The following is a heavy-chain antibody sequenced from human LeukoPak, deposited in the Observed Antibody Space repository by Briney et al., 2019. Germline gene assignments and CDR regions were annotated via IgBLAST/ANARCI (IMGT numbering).Heavy chain of an antibody. D-gene: IGHD3-22*01. Sequence: PSQTLSLTCAVSGGSISSGGYSWSWIRQPPGKGLEWIGYIYHSGSTYYNPSLKSRVTISVDRSKNQFSLKLSSVTAADTAVYYCARDQRGGYYDSSGYYYEYWGQGTLVTVSS. J-gene: IGHJ4*02. CDR3: ARDQRGGYYDSSGYYYEY. CDR2: IYHSGST. V-gene: IGHV4-30-2*01. CDR1: GGSISSGGYS.